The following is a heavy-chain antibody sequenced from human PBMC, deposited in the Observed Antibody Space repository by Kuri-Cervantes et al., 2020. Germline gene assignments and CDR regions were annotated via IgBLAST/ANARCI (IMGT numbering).Heavy chain of an antibody. V-gene: IGHV3-23*01. D-gene: IGHD3-3*01. Sequence: GESLKISCAGSGFTFSSYAMTWVRQAPGKGLEWVSAISGSGDSTYHADSVKGRFTISRDNSKNTLYLQTNSLRAEDTAVYYCAKDTIFGVVPYFDYWGQGTLVTVSS. J-gene: IGHJ4*02. CDR1: GFTFSSYA. CDR2: ISGSGDST. CDR3: AKDTIFGVVPYFDY.